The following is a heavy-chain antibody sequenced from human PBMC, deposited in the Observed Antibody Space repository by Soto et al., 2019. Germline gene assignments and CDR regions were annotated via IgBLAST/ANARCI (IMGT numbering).Heavy chain of an antibody. J-gene: IGHJ4*02. CDR2: IYSGGST. Sequence: EVQLVESGGGLVQPGGSLRLSCAASAFTVSSNFMSWVRQAPGKGLEWVSVIYSGGSTYYADSVKVRFTISRDNSKNTLYLQMNSLRAEDTAVYYCARCGCSEPYCYYFEYWGQGTLVTVSS. CDR3: ARCGCSEPYCYYFEY. CDR1: AFTVSSNF. D-gene: IGHD3-10*02. V-gene: IGHV3-66*01.